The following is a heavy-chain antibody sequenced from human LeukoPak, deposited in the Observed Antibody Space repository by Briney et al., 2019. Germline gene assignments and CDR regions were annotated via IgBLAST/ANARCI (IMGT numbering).Heavy chain of an antibody. D-gene: IGHD6-19*01. CDR1: GFTFSSYG. V-gene: IGHV3-30*03. CDR2: ISYDGSNK. J-gene: IGHJ4*02. Sequence: PGRSLRLSCAASGFTFSSYGMHWVRQAPGKGLEWVAVISYDGSNKYYADSVKGRFTISRDNSKNTLYLQMNSLRAEDTAVYYCASTLYSSGWYRYWGQGTLVTVSS. CDR3: ASTLYSSGWYRY.